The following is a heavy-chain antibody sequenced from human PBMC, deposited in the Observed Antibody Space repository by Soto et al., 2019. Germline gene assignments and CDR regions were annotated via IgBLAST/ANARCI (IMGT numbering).Heavy chain of an antibody. V-gene: IGHV3-21*01. CDR3: ASTPRVGYCTNGVCHDAFDI. J-gene: IGHJ3*02. CDR1: GFTFSSYS. CDR2: ISSSSSYI. D-gene: IGHD2-8*01. Sequence: EVQLVESGGGLVKPGGSLRLSCAASGFTFSSYSMNWVRQAPGKGLEWVSSISSSSSYIYYADSVKGRFTISRDNAKNSLYLQMNSLRAEDTAVYYCASTPRVGYCTNGVCHDAFDIWGQGTMVTVSS.